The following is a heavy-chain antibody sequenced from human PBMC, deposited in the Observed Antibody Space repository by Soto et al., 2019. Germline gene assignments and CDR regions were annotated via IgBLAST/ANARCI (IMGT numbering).Heavy chain of an antibody. Sequence: QVQLQESGPGLVKPSQTLSLTCTVSGGSISSGGYYWSWIRQHPGKGLEWIGYIYYSGSTYYNPSLQSRVTISVDTSKNQFSLKLSSVTAADTAVYYCARKSHDILTGYFNFDYWGQGTLVTVSS. CDR1: GGSISSGGYY. D-gene: IGHD3-9*01. CDR3: ARKSHDILTGYFNFDY. CDR2: IYYSGST. V-gene: IGHV4-31*03. J-gene: IGHJ4*02.